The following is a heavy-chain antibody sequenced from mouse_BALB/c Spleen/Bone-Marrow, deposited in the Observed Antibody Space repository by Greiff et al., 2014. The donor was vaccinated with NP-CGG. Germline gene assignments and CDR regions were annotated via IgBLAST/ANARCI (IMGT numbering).Heavy chain of an antibody. J-gene: IGHJ3*01. CDR3: ARGGAGATGWFAY. V-gene: IGHV3-2*02. CDR1: GYSITSDYA. Sequence: VQLKESGPGLVKPSQSLSLTCTVTGYSITSDYAWNWIRQFPGNKLKWMGYISYSGSTSYNPSLKSRISITPDTSKNQFFLQLNAVTTEDTATYYCARGGAGATGWFAYWGQGTLVTVSA. CDR2: ISYSGST. D-gene: IGHD3-1*01.